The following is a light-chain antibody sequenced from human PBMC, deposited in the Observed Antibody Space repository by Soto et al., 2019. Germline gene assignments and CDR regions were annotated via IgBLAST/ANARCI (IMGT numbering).Light chain of an antibody. J-gene: IGKJ1*01. CDR1: QSVSSSY. Sequence: EILLTQFPGTLSLSLGERATLSCRASQSVSSSYLAWYQQKFGQAPRLLIHGASSRATGIPDRFSGSGSGTDFTLTISRLEPEDFAVYYCQQYGSSGTFGQGTKVYIK. CDR3: QQYGSSGT. V-gene: IGKV3-20*01. CDR2: GAS.